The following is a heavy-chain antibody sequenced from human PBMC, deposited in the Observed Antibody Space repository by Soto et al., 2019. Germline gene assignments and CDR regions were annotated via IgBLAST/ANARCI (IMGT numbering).Heavy chain of an antibody. D-gene: IGHD3-9*01. CDR3: AADPNFDWAYYYYAMDV. CDR2: IVVGRGNT. CDR1: GFTFTSSA. V-gene: IGHV1-58*01. Sequence: RASVKVSCKASGFTFTSSAVQWVRQARGQRLEWIGWIVVGRGNTNYAQKFQERVTITRDMSTSTACMELSSLRSEDTAVYYCAADPNFDWAYYYYAMDVWGQGTTVTVSS. J-gene: IGHJ6*02.